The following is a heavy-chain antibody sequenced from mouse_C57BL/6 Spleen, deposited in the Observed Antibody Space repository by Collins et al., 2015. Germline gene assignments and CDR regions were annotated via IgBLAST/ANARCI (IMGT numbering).Heavy chain of an antibody. CDR3: ARRYGNYEAMDY. V-gene: IGHV9-2-1*01. CDR2: INTETGEP. J-gene: IGHJ4*01. D-gene: IGHD2-1*01. CDR1: GYTFTDYS. Sequence: QIQLVQSGPELKKPGETVKISCKASGYTFTDYSMHWVKQAPGKGLKWMGWINTETGEPTYADDFKGRFAFSLETSASTAYLQINNLKNEDTATYFCARRYGNYEAMDYWGQGNLSHRLL.